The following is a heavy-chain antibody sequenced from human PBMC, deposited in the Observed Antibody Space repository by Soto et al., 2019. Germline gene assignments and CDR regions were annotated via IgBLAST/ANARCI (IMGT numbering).Heavy chain of an antibody. Sequence: PSETLSLTCTVSGGSISSYYWIWIRQPPGKGLEWIGYIYYSGSTYYNPSLKSRVTISVDTSKNQFSLKLSSVTAADTAVYYCARDRGSLGDWFDPWGQGTLVTVSS. V-gene: IGHV4-59*12. CDR3: ARDRGSLGDWFDP. J-gene: IGHJ5*02. CDR2: IYYSGST. CDR1: GGSISSYY.